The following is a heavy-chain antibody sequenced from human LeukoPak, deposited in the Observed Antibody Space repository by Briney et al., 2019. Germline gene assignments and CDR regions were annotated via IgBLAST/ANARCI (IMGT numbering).Heavy chain of an antibody. CDR3: AKGPDSGSYFAWFDP. CDR1: GGSFSGYY. Sequence: PSEALSLSCAVYGGSFSGYYWSWIRQPPGKGLEWIGKINHSGSTQYNPSFKSRVTISVDTSKNQFSLRLTSVTAADTAVYYCAKGPDSGSYFAWFDPWGQGTLVTVSS. V-gene: IGHV4-34*01. J-gene: IGHJ5*02. CDR2: INHSGST. D-gene: IGHD3-10*01.